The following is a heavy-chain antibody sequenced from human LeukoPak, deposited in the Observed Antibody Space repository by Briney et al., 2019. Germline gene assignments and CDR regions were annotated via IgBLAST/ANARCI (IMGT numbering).Heavy chain of an antibody. CDR3: ARGHVLRYFDWLNNWFDP. Sequence: ASVKVSCKASGYTFTSYGISWVRQAPGQGLEWMGGIIPIFGTANYAQKFQGRVTITADETTSTAYMELSSLRSEDTAVYYCARGHVLRYFDWLNNWFDPWGQGTLVTVSS. D-gene: IGHD3-9*01. CDR1: GYTFTSYG. CDR2: IIPIFGTA. V-gene: IGHV1-69*13. J-gene: IGHJ5*02.